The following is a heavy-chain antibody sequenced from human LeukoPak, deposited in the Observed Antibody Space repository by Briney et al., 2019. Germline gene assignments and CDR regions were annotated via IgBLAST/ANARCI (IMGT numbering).Heavy chain of an antibody. Sequence: GASVKVSCKASGYTFTSYYMHWVRQAPGQGLEWMGLINPSGGSTRYAQKFQGRVNVSRDTSTSTLYMEVSSLRSQDTAVYYCARDLTSYYYDSSGYFYFDYWGQGTLVTVSS. CDR2: INPSGGST. CDR3: ARDLTSYYYDSSGYFYFDY. D-gene: IGHD3-22*01. V-gene: IGHV1-46*01. J-gene: IGHJ4*02. CDR1: GYTFTSYY.